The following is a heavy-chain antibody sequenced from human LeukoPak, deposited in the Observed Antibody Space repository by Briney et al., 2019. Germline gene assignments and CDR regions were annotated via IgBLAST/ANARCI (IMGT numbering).Heavy chain of an antibody. V-gene: IGHV4-39*01. D-gene: IGHD6-13*01. J-gene: IGHJ4*02. CDR1: GGSISSSSYY. CDR3: ARHGTCSSSWYLPFGY. CDR2: IYYSGST. Sequence: PSETLSLTCTVSGGSISSSSYYWGWIRQPPGKGLEWIGSIYYSGSTYYNPSLKSRVTISVDTSKNQFYLKLSSVTAADTAVYYCARHGTCSSSWYLPFGYWGQGTLVTVSS.